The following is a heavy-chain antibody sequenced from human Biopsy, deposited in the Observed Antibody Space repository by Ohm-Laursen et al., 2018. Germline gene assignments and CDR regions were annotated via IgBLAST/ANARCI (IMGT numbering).Heavy chain of an antibody. J-gene: IGHJ4*02. Sequence: SETLSLTCAVFGKTFSDYHWSWIRQPPGKGLEWIGQINQAGTTNYNPSLKIRVSISADSSKYEFSLRLTSVTAADTAVYLCGNEVHGRDYWGRGAQVTVSS. CDR3: GNEVHGRDY. CDR2: INQAGTT. V-gene: IGHV4-34*08. CDR1: GKTFSDYH. D-gene: IGHD2-15*01.